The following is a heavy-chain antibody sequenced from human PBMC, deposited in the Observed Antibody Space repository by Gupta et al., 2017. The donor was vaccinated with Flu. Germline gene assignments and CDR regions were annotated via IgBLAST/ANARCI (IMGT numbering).Heavy chain of an antibody. J-gene: IGHJ4*02. Sequence: WVRQAPGKWLEWVATINGDGSQKYYVDSGQGRFTCSRDNAKNSLYLQMNGLRVEDTALYYCARNRAYDTFDYWGQGTVVSVSS. D-gene: IGHD1-1*01. CDR2: INGDGSQK. CDR3: ARNRAYDTFDY. V-gene: IGHV3-7*01.